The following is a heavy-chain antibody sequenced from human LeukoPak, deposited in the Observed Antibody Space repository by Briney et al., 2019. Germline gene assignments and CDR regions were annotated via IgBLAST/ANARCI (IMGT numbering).Heavy chain of an antibody. CDR1: GGSFSGYY. D-gene: IGHD3-10*01. Sequence: PSETLSLTGAVFGGSFSGYYWNWIRQPPGKGLEWIGYIHYTGNTDYNPSLTSRVTMSVDTSKNQFSLMLTSVTAADTAVYYCARQRKADYYGSGSYRPYYYYYMDVWGKGTTVTISS. CDR3: ARQRKADYYGSGSYRPYYYYYMDV. CDR2: IHYTGNT. V-gene: IGHV4-34*01. J-gene: IGHJ6*03.